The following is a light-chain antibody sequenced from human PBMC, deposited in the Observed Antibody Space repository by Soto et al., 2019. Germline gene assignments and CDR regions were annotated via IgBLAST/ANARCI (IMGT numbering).Light chain of an antibody. CDR1: SSNIGSNA. Sequence: QAVVTQPPSASGTPGQRVTISCSGGSSNIGSNAVTWYHQLPGTAPKLLIYSNNQRPSGVPDRFSGSKSGTSASLAISGLQSEDEADYYCAAWDDSLNGLDVFGTGTKLTVL. CDR3: AAWDDSLNGLDV. J-gene: IGLJ1*01. V-gene: IGLV1-44*01. CDR2: SNN.